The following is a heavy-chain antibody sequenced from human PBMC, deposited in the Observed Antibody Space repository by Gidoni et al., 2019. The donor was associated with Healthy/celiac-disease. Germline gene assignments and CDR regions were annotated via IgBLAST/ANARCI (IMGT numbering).Heavy chain of an antibody. CDR2: IYHSGST. CDR3: ARAGGYCSGGSCHEFRYFDL. D-gene: IGHD2-15*01. Sequence: QVQLQESGPGLVKPSGTLSLTCAVSGGSIISSNWWSWVRQPPGKGLEWIGEIYHSGSTNYNPSLKSRVTISVDKSKNQFSLKLSSVTAADTAVYYCARAGGYCSGGSCHEFRYFDLWGRGTLVTVSS. J-gene: IGHJ2*01. CDR1: GGSIISSNW. V-gene: IGHV4-4*02.